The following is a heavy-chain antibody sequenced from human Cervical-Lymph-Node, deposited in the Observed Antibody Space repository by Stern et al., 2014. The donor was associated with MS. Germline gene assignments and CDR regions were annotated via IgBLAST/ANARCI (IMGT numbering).Heavy chain of an antibody. CDR2: IRADESGT. V-gene: IGHV3-74*01. CDR1: GFTFSDYW. CDR3: ARANPVPDF. J-gene: IGHJ4*02. Sequence: EVQLVESGGSLGQPGGSLRLSCVASGFTFSDYWMHWVRHGPGKGLEWVSRIRADESGTNYADSVEGRFTISRDNAKNAVYLQMNTLTAEDTGVYYCARANPVPDFWGQGTLVTVSS.